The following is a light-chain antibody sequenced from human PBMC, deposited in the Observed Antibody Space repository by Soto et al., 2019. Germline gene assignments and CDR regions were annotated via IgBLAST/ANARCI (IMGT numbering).Light chain of an antibody. J-gene: IGKJ4*01. Sequence: EIVMTQSPATLSVSPGERATLSCRASQSVSSSLAWYQQKPGQAPRLLIFDASTRATGIPARFSGSGSGTEFTLTISSLQSEDFAVYYCQQCNNWPPLTFGGGTKVEIK. V-gene: IGKV3-15*01. CDR3: QQCNNWPPLT. CDR1: QSVSSS. CDR2: DAS.